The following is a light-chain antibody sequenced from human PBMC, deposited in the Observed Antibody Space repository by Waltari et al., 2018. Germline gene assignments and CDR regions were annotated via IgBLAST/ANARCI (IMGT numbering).Light chain of an antibody. V-gene: IGLV2-23*02. Sequence: QSALTQPASVSGSPGQSVTISCSGSDTNIGAYNLVSWYQQHPGRVPKLLLFEITKLPSGISVRFAGSKSGNTASLTISGLQADDEADYYCCSYSGGGSVFGTGTTVTVL. J-gene: IGLJ1*01. CDR1: DTNIGAYNL. CDR3: CSYSGGGSV. CDR2: EIT.